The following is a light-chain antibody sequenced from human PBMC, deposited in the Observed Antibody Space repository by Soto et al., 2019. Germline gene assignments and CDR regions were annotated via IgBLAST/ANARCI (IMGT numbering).Light chain of an antibody. CDR2: GAS. V-gene: IGKV3-15*01. J-gene: IGKJ4*01. CDR1: QSVSSN. Sequence: EIVMTQSPVTLSVSPGERATLSCRASQSVSSNLAWYQQKPGQAPRLLIYGASTRATGIPARFSGSGSGTEFPLPISSLQSEDFAVYCCQQYNNWPPLTFGGGTKVEIK. CDR3: QQYNNWPPLT.